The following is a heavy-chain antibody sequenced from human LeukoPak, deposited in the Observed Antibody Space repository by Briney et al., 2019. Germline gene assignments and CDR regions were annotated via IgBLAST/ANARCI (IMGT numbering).Heavy chain of an antibody. D-gene: IGHD6-25*01. Sequence: ASVKVSCKASGYTFTSYVISWVRQAPGQGLEWMGWISAYNGNTNYAQKLQGRVTMTTDTSTSTAYMELRSLRSDDTAVYYCARAVQRQTQLPNSYWGQGTLVTVSS. CDR3: ARAVQRQTQLPNSY. CDR1: GYTFTSYV. CDR2: ISAYNGNT. J-gene: IGHJ4*02. V-gene: IGHV1-18*01.